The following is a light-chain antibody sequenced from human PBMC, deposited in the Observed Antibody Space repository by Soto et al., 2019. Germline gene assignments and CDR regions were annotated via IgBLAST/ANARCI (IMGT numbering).Light chain of an antibody. V-gene: IGKV3-11*01. CDR2: DAS. CDR1: QSVSSY. J-gene: IGKJ5*01. Sequence: EIVLTQSPATLSLSPGERATLSCRASQSVSSYLAWYQQKPGQAPRLLIYDASNRATGIPARFSGSGSGTVFTLTISSLEPEDFAVYYCQQRSNWPPITFGQETRLQIK. CDR3: QQRSNWPPIT.